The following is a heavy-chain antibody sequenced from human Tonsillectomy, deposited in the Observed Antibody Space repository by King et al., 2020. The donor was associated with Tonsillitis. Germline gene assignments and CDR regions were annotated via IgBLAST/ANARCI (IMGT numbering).Heavy chain of an antibody. CDR3: ASGATTPPGRYYYYGMDV. V-gene: IGHV1-2*02. Sequence: VQLVQSGAEVKKPGASVKVSCKASGYTFTGYYMHWVRQAPGQGLEWMGWINPNSGGTNYAQKFQGRVTMTRATSISTAYMELSRLRSDDTAVYYCASGATTPPGRYYYYGMDVWGQGTTVTVSS. CDR2: INPNSGGT. D-gene: IGHD4-11*01. J-gene: IGHJ6*02. CDR1: GYTFTGYY.